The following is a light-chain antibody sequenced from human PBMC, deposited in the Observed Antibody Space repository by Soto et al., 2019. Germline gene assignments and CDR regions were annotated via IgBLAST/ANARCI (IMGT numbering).Light chain of an antibody. Sequence: TQSPGTLSASVGDRVTITCRASQSISNWLAWYQQKPGKAPKLLIYKASSLESGVPSRFSGSGSGTEFTLTINSLQPDDFATYYCQQYNSTFGQGTKVDIK. V-gene: IGKV1-5*03. CDR1: QSISNW. J-gene: IGKJ1*01. CDR2: KAS. CDR3: QQYNST.